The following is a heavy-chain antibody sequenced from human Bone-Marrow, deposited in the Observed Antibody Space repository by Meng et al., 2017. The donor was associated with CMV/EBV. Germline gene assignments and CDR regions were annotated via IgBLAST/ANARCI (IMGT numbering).Heavy chain of an antibody. D-gene: IGHD3-22*01. CDR1: GFTFSSYA. CDR2: ISGSGGST. J-gene: IGHJ4*02. Sequence: GESLKISCAASGFTFSSYAMSWVRQAPGKGLEWVSAISGSGGSTYYADSVKGRFTISRDNSKNTLYLQMNNLRPEDTDVYYCAKDEGYYDSSGYPHYWGQGTRVTGSS. CDR3: AKDEGYYDSSGYPHY. V-gene: IGHV3-23*01.